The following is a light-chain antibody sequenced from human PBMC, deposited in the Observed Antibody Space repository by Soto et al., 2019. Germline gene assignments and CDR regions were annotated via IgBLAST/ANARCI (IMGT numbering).Light chain of an antibody. CDR1: QGISNY. Sequence: DVQVTLSPSSLSSSVGERVTITCRASQGISNYLAWYQQKPGKVPELLIYGASTLKSGVPSRFSGSGSGTDFTLTISSLQPEDVATYYCQKYNSAPFTFGPGTKVDIK. J-gene: IGKJ3*01. CDR3: QKYNSAPFT. V-gene: IGKV1-27*01. CDR2: GAS.